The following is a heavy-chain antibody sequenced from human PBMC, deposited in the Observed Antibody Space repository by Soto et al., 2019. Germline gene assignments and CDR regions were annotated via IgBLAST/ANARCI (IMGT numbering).Heavy chain of an antibody. V-gene: IGHV4-59*01. D-gene: IGHD6-19*01. CDR2: IYNSGST. CDR3: ARDSGKWLVPFDY. Sequence: SETLSLTCSVSGGSISTYYWSWIRQPPGKGLEWIGYIYNSGSTNYNPSLKSRVTISVDTSKNQFSLKLTSVTAADTAVYYCARDSGKWLVPFDYSGQGTLVTVSS. J-gene: IGHJ4*02. CDR1: GGSISTYY.